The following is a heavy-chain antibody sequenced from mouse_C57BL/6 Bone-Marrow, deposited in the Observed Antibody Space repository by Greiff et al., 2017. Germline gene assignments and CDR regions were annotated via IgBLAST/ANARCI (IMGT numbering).Heavy chain of an antibody. V-gene: IGHV1-54*01. D-gene: IGHD4-1*01. CDR1: GYAFTNYL. J-gene: IGHJ1*03. Sequence: QVQLQQSGAELVRPGTSVKVSCKASGYAFTNYLIEWVKQRPGQGLEWIGVINPGSGGTNYNEKFKGKATLTADKSSSTAYMQLSSLTSEDSAVYYCAREEELGWYFDVWGTGTTVTVSS. CDR3: AREEELGWYFDV. CDR2: INPGSGGT.